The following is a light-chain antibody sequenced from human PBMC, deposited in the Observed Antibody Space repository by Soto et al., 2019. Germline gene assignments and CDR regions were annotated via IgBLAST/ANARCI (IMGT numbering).Light chain of an antibody. CDR1: SSNIGTNT. CDR2: SND. J-gene: IGLJ2*01. Sequence: QAVLTQPPSSSGTPGQRVSISCSGGSSNIGTNTVNWYQHLPVTAPKLLIFSNDERPSGVPDRFSGSKSGTSASLAISGLQSDDEADYYCATWDDSLNGVAFGGGTKVTVL. CDR3: ATWDDSLNGVA. V-gene: IGLV1-44*01.